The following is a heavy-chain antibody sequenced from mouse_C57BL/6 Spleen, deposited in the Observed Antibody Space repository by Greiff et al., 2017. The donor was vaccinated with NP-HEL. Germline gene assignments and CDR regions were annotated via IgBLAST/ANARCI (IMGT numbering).Heavy chain of an antibody. CDR2: IYPGDGDT. Sequence: QVQLKQSGPELVKPGASVKISCKASGYAFSSSWMNWVKQRPGKGLEWIGRIYPGDGDTNYNGKFKGKATLTADKSSSTAYMQLSSLTSEDSAVYFCARSYYGSSYVYYYAMDYWGQGTSVTVSS. CDR1: GYAFSSSW. V-gene: IGHV1-82*01. CDR3: ARSYYGSSYVYYYAMDY. D-gene: IGHD1-1*01. J-gene: IGHJ4*01.